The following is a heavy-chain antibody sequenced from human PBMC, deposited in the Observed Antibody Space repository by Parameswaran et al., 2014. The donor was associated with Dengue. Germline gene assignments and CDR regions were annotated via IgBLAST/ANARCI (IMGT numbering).Heavy chain of an antibody. CDR2: IYHSGST. V-gene: IGHV4-30-2*01. Sequence: WIRQPQEGLEWIGYIYHSGSTYYNPSLKSRVTISVDRSKNQFSLKLSSVTAADTAVYYCARSTAYNWFDPWGQGTLVTVSS. J-gene: IGHJ5*02. CDR3: ARSTAYNWFDP. D-gene: IGHD5/OR15-5a*01.